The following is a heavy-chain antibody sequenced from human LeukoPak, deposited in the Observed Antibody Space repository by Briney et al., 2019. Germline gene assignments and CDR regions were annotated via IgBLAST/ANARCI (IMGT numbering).Heavy chain of an antibody. CDR1: GGTCSSYA. Sequence: ATVTVSCKASGGTCSSYAISWVRQAPGQGLEWMGGIIPIFGTANYAQKFHGRVTITADESTSTAYMELSSLRSEDTAVYYCARGGVITMIVVAENYYFDYWGQGTLVTVSP. V-gene: IGHV1-69*13. CDR3: ARGGVITMIVVAENYYFDY. CDR2: IIPIFGTA. D-gene: IGHD3-22*01. J-gene: IGHJ4*02.